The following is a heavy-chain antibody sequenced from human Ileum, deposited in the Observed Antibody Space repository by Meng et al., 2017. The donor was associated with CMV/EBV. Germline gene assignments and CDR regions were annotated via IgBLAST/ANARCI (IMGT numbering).Heavy chain of an antibody. CDR2: ISTSGST. J-gene: IGHJ4*02. D-gene: IGHD6-6*01. CDR1: GGSISSYY. CDR3: ARTYSSSSGITFDY. Sequence: QLPLHESGPGLVKPSETLSLTCTVSGGSISSYYWSWIRQPAGKGLEWIGRISTSGSTNYNPSLKSRVTMSVDASKNQFSLKLTSVTAADTAVYFCARTYSSSSGITFDYWGQGTLVTVSS. V-gene: IGHV4-4*07.